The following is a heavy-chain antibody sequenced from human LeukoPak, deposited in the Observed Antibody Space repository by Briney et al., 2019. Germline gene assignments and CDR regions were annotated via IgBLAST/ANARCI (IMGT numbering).Heavy chain of an antibody. V-gene: IGHV3-23*01. J-gene: IGHJ4*02. D-gene: IGHD1-26*01. CDR1: GFTFSSYA. Sequence: GGSLRLSCAASGFTFSSYALNWVRQAPGKGLEWVSAISGSGGSTYYADSVKGRFTISRDNSKNTLYLQMNSLRAEDTAVYYCAKKSAQWELLRAPFDYWGQGTLVTASS. CDR3: AKKSAQWELLRAPFDY. CDR2: ISGSGGST.